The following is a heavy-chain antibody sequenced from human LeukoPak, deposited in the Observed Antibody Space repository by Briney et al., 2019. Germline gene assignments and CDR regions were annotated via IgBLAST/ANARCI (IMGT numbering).Heavy chain of an antibody. V-gene: IGHV4-39*01. D-gene: IGHD2-2*01. J-gene: IGHJ6*02. CDR1: GGSISSSSYY. CDR2: IYYSGST. CDR3: VRVPAAPMYYYYGMDV. Sequence: SETLSLTCTVSGGSISSSSYYWGWIRQPPGTGLEWIGSIYYSGSTYYNPSLKSRVTISVDTSKNQFSLKLSSVTAADTAVYYCVRVPAAPMYYYYGMDVWGQGTTVTVSS.